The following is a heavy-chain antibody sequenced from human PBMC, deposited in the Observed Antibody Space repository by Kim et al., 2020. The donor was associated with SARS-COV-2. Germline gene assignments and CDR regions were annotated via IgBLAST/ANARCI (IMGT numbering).Heavy chain of an antibody. J-gene: IGHJ4*02. V-gene: IGHV4-39*01. CDR2: T. Sequence: TYYNPALQSRVTKSVEKSKNQFSLNLRSVTATDTAVYYCARRGGIVNNYNCWGQGTLVTVSS. D-gene: IGHD1-1*01. CDR3: ARRGGIVNNYNC.